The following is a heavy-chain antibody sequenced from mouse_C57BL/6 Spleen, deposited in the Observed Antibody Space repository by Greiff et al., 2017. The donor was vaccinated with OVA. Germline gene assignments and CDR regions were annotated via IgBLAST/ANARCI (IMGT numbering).Heavy chain of an antibody. V-gene: IGHV3-6*01. J-gene: IGHJ3*01. CDR1: GYSITSGYY. CDR2: ISYDGSN. CDR3: AIYYYGPWFAY. D-gene: IGHD1-1*01. Sequence: DVQLQESGPGLVKPSQSLSLTCSVTGYSITSGYYWNWIRQFPGNKLEWMGYISYDGSNNYNPSLKNRISITRDTSKNQFFLKLNSVTTEDTATYYCAIYYYGPWFAYWGQGTLVTVSA.